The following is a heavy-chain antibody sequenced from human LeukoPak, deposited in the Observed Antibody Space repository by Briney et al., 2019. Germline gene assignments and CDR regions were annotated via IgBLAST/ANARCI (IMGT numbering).Heavy chain of an antibody. CDR3: ARGWDSSGQIPFFY. CDR2: IIPIFGTA. Sequence: GASVKVSCKASGGTFSTYPISWVRQAPGQGLEWMGGIIPIFGTANYAPKFQGRVTITADESTSTAYMELSSLRSEDTAVYYCARGWDSSGQIPFFYWGQGTLVTVSS. J-gene: IGHJ4*02. V-gene: IGHV1-69*13. D-gene: IGHD3-22*01. CDR1: GGTFSTYP.